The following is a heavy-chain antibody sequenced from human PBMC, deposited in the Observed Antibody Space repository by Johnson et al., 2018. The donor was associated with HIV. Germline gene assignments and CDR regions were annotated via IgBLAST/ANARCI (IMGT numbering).Heavy chain of an antibody. Sequence: VQLVESGGGLVKPGGSLRLSCAASGFTFSSYGMHWVRQAPGKGLAWVSYISSSGTTVYYADSVTGRFTISRDNAKNSLYLQMNSLRAEDTAVYYCATREWELHAFDIWGQGTMVTVSS. D-gene: IGHD1-26*01. CDR3: ATREWELHAFDI. V-gene: IGHV3-48*04. J-gene: IGHJ3*02. CDR1: GFTFSSYG. CDR2: ISSSGTTV.